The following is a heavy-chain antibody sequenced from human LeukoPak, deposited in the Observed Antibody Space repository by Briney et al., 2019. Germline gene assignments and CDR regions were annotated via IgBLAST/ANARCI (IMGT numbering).Heavy chain of an antibody. CDR2: INPKGGGI. CDR1: GYSFTDYY. V-gene: IGHV1-2*02. J-gene: IGHJ5*02. CDR3: ARDTCDGGDCFNWFDP. D-gene: IGHD2-21*02. Sequence: GASVKVSCKASGYSFTDYYIHWARQAPGRGLEWMGWINPKGGGINYAPEFQGRVTMTRDTSITTAYMELSSLRSDDTAMYYCARDTCDGGDCFNWFDPWGQGTLVTVSS.